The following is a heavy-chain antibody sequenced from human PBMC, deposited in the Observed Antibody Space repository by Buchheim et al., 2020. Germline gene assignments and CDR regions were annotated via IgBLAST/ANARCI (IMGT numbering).Heavy chain of an antibody. CDR2: ISYDGSNK. CDR1: GFTFSSYG. CDR3: AKELPTTVTTRGFDY. D-gene: IGHD4-17*01. Sequence: QVQLVESGGGVVQPGRSLRLSCAASGFTFSSYGMHWVRQAPGKGLEWVAVISYDGSNKYYADSVKGRFTISRDNSKNTLSLQMNSLRAEDTAVYYCAKELPTTVTTRGFDYWGQGTL. J-gene: IGHJ4*02. V-gene: IGHV3-30*18.